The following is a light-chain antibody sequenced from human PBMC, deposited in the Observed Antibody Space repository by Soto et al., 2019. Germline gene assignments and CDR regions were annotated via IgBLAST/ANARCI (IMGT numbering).Light chain of an antibody. CDR1: SSDVGGYNY. V-gene: IGLV2-11*01. CDR3: CSYAGSYSWV. Sequence: QSALTQPRSVSGSPGQSVTISCTGTSSDVGGYNYVSWYQQRPGRAPKLMIYDVSERPSGVPDRFSGSKSGNTASLTISGLQADDEGDYFCCSYAGSYSWVFGGGTKVTVL. CDR2: DVS. J-gene: IGLJ3*02.